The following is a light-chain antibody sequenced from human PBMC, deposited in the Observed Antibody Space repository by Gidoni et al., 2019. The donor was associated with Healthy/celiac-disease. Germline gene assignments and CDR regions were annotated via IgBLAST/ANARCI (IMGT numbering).Light chain of an antibody. CDR1: QDINNY. V-gene: IGKV1-33*01. CDR2: DAS. J-gene: IGKJ5*01. Sequence: IQLTLSPSSLSASVGDRVTITCQASQDINNYLNWYQQKPEKAPKLLIYDASKLETGVPSRVSGSGAGTDFTFTISRLQPEDIAKYYCQQYDNLQITFGQXTRLEIK. CDR3: QQYDNLQIT.